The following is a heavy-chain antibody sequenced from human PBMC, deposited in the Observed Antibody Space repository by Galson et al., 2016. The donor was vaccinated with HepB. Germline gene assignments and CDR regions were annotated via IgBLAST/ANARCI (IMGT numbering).Heavy chain of an antibody. J-gene: IGHJ5*02. CDR2: INPNSGGT. Sequence: SVKVSCKASGYTFTGYYMHWVRQAPGQGLEWMGRINPNSGGTNYAQKFQGRVTMTRDTSISTAYMELSRLRSDDTAVYYCAGDRLRVLAAMAGVVWFDPWGQGTLVTVSS. V-gene: IGHV1-2*06. CDR3: AGDRLRVLAAMAGVVWFDP. CDR1: GYTFTGYY. D-gene: IGHD2-2*01.